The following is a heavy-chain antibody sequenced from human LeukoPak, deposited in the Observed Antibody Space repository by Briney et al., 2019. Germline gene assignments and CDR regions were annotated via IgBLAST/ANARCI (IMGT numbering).Heavy chain of an antibody. Sequence: ASVKVSCKASSYTFTNYDINWVRQAPGQGLEWVGWISTYNGNTNYAQKLQGRVTMTTDTSTSTVYMELRSLRSDDTAVYYCAKIAYGANFFDYWGQGTLVTVSS. CDR2: ISTYNGNT. D-gene: IGHD4/OR15-4a*01. J-gene: IGHJ4*02. CDR3: AKIAYGANFFDY. CDR1: SYTFTNYD. V-gene: IGHV1-18*01.